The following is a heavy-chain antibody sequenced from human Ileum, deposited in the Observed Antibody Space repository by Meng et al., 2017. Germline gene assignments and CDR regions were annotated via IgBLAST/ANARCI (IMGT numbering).Heavy chain of an antibody. D-gene: IGHD2-2*02. V-gene: IGHV3-11*01. Sequence: LVGCGGGWVQSGGSLRLSCADSGFTFSDYYMSWVRQAPGKGLGWVSYVTRSGDTTYYADSVKGRFTISRDNAKNSLYLQMNSLRAEDTAVYYCARPQYTYGRDPFEHWGQGALVTVSS. CDR1: GFTFSDYY. J-gene: IGHJ4*02. CDR2: VTRSGDTT. CDR3: ARPQYTYGRDPFEH.